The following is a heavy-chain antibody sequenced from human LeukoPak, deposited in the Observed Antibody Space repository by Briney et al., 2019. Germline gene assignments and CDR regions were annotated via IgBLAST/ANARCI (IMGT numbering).Heavy chain of an antibody. V-gene: IGHV4-61*02. Sequence: RPSQTLSLTCTVSGGSISSGSYYWNWIRRPAGKGLEWIGRIYTSGSTNYNPSLKSRVTISVDTSKNQFSLKLSSVTAADTAVYYCARGDGYNPYYWGQGTLVTVSS. J-gene: IGHJ4*02. D-gene: IGHD5-24*01. CDR2: IYTSGST. CDR3: ARGDGYNPYY. CDR1: GGSISSGSYY.